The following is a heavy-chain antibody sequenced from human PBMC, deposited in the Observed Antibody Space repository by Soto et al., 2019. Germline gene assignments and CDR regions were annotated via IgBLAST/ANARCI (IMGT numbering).Heavy chain of an antibody. Sequence: LRLSCAASGFTFDDYGMTWVRQSPGKGLEWVSGINWSGGSTGYAGSVKGRFTISRDNAKNSLYLQMNGLRAEDTAFYHCARIDCTSTSCSIDYWGQGTLVTVSS. CDR2: INWSGGST. CDR3: ARIDCTSTSCSIDY. CDR1: GFTFDDYG. V-gene: IGHV3-20*01. J-gene: IGHJ4*02. D-gene: IGHD2-2*01.